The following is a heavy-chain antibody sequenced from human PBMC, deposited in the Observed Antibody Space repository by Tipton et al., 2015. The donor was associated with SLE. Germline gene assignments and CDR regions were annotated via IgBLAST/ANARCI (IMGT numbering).Heavy chain of an antibody. CDR1: GGSFSGYY. Sequence: TLSLTCAVYGGSFSGYYWSWIRQPPGKGLEWLGEINHSGSTNYNPSLKSRVTISVDTSKNQFSLKLSSVTAADTAVYYCARAPGLERSYFYYFYMDVWGKGTTVTVSS. CDR3: ARAPGLERSYFYYFYMDV. V-gene: IGHV4-34*01. CDR2: INHSGST. J-gene: IGHJ6*03. D-gene: IGHD1-1*01.